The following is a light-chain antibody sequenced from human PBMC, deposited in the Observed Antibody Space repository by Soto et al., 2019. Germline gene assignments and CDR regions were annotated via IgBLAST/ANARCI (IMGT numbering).Light chain of an antibody. CDR2: EVS. Sequence: DVVMTQTPLSLSVAPGQPASISCKSSQSLLHITGETFLLWYLQKPGQSPQLLIYEVSTRVSGVPDRFSGSGSGTDFTLAISRVETDDVGIYYCMQSTQLPPTFGQGTRLGIE. CDR1: QSLLHITGETF. V-gene: IGKV2D-29*02. CDR3: MQSTQLPPT. J-gene: IGKJ5*01.